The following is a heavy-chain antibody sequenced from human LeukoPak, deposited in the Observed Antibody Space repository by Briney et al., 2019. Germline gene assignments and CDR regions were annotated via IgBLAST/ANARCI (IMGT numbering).Heavy chain of an antibody. CDR2: ISWNSGSI. J-gene: IGHJ5*02. CDR3: AKGGFLGYCSSTSCYPHWFDP. D-gene: IGHD2-2*01. CDR1: GFTFDDYA. V-gene: IGHV3-9*01. Sequence: GGSLRLSCAASGFTFDDYAMHWVRQAPGKGLEWVSGISWNSGSIGYADSVKGRFTISRDNAKNSLYLQMNSLRAEDTALYYCAKGGFLGYCSSTSCYPHWFDPWVQGTLVTVSS.